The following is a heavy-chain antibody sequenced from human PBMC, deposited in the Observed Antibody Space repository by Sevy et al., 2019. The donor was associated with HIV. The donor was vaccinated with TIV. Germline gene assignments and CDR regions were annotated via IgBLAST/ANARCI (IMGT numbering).Heavy chain of an antibody. Sequence: GGSLRLSCAASGFTFSSYWMSWVRQAPGKGLEWVANIKQDGSEKYYVDSVKGRFTISRDNAKNSLYLQMNSLRVEDTAVYYCARDGRRIMITFGGVIARPNWFDPWGQGTLVTVSS. J-gene: IGHJ5*02. CDR2: IKQDGSEK. CDR3: ARDGRRIMITFGGVIARPNWFDP. V-gene: IGHV3-7*03. D-gene: IGHD3-16*02. CDR1: GFTFSSYW.